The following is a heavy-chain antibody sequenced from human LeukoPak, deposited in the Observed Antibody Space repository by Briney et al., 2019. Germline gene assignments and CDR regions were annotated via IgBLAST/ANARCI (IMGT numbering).Heavy chain of an antibody. J-gene: IGHJ4*02. CDR1: GYSISSSYY. CDR2: IYYSGST. Sequence: SETLSRTCTVSGYSISSSYYWSWIRQPPGKGLEWIGYIYYSGSTNYNPSLKSRVTISVETSKNEFSLKLRSVTAADTAVYYCARVTGYRIEDYFDYWGQGTLVTVSS. CDR3: ARVTGYRIEDYFDY. D-gene: IGHD6-13*01. V-gene: IGHV4-61*01.